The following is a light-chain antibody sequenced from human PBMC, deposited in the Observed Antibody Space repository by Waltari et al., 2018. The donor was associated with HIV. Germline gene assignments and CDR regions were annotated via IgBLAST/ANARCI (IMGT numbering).Light chain of an antibody. CDR1: QSISSW. V-gene: IGKV1-5*03. CDR3: QHYNGYSQT. J-gene: IGKJ1*01. CDR2: KAS. Sequence: DIQLTQSPSTPSASVGDRDTTPCRASQSISSWLAWYQQKPGKAPKLLIYKASSLESGVPSSFSGSGSGTEFTLTISSLQADDFATYYCQHYNGYSQTFGQGTKVEIK.